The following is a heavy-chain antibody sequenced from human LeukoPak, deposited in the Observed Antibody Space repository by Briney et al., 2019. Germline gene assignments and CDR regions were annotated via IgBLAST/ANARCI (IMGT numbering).Heavy chain of an antibody. Sequence: GGSLRLSCAASGFTFRDYYMSWIRQAPGRGLEWVSYISSSSSYTNYADSVKGRFTISRDYSKNTLYLQMNSLRAEDTAVYYCAKESSSGYSIDYWGQGTLVTVSS. D-gene: IGHD3-22*01. CDR3: AKESSSGYSIDY. CDR1: GFTFRDYY. J-gene: IGHJ4*02. CDR2: ISSSSSYT. V-gene: IGHV3-11*05.